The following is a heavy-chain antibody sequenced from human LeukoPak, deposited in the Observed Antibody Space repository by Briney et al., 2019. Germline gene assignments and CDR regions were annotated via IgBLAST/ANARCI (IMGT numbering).Heavy chain of an antibody. CDR1: GYTFTKYG. V-gene: IGHV7-4-1*02. J-gene: IGHJ6*03. CDR2: INTDTGNP. D-gene: IGHD2-8*01. Sequence: GASVNVSCKASGYTFTKYGVYWVRQAPGQGLEWMGWINTDTGNPTYAQGFTGRFVFSLDTSVSTTYLQISSLKPEDTAVYYCARGIGIGTVLMVHGNMDVWGKGTTVTVSS. CDR3: ARGIGIGTVLMVHGNMDV.